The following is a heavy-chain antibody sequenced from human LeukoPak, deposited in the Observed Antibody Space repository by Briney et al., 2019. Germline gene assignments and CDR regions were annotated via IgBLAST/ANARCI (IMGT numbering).Heavy chain of an antibody. J-gene: IGHJ4*02. CDR1: GFTFSSYA. CDR2: ISDDGSYT. CDR3: ASFGISWRSSY. D-gene: IGHD2-21*01. V-gene: IGHV3-74*01. Sequence: GGSLRLSCAASGFTFSSYAMSWVRQAPGKGLEWVSRISDDGSYTSNVDSVKGRFTISRDNVNNMLYLHMNSLRAEDTAVYYCASFGISWRSSYWGQGTLVTVSS.